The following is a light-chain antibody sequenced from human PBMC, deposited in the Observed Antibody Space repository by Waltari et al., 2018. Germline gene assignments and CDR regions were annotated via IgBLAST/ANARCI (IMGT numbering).Light chain of an antibody. CDR1: QGINGF. CDR3: QQRTNWPS. J-gene: IGKJ4*01. Sequence: IVLTQSPATLSLSPGDRATLSSRASQGINGFLAWYQQKPGQAPRLLVYDASNRATGIPARFSGSGSGADFTLTISSLEPEDFAVYYCQQRTNWPSFGGGTRVELK. CDR2: DAS. V-gene: IGKV3-11*01.